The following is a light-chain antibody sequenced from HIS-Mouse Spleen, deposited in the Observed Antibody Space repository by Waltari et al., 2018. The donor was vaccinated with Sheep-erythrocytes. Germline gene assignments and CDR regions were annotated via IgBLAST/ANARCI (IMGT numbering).Light chain of an antibody. CDR1: SRYVGSYNL. CDR2: EGS. Sequence: QSALTQPASVSGSPGQSITISCTGTSRYVGSYNLVSGYQQHPGKAPKLMIYEGSKRPSGVSNRFSGSKSGNTASLTISGLQAEDEADYYCCSYAGSSTPWVFGGGTKLTVL. CDR3: CSYAGSSTPWV. V-gene: IGLV2-23*01. J-gene: IGLJ3*02.